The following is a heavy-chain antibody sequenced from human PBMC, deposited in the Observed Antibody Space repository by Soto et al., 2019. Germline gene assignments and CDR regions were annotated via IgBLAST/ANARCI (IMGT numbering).Heavy chain of an antibody. D-gene: IGHD2-8*01. Sequence: GGSLRLSCAASGFTISSYSMNWVRQAPGKGLEWVSSISSSSSYIYYADSVKGRFTISRDNAKNSLYLQMNSLRAEDTAVYYCARALEGHSPPTVYAYPGTLITQSWCDPWGQGTLVTVSS. CDR3: ARALEGHSPPTVYAYPGTLITQSWCDP. V-gene: IGHV3-21*01. CDR1: GFTISSYS. CDR2: ISSSSSYI. J-gene: IGHJ5*02.